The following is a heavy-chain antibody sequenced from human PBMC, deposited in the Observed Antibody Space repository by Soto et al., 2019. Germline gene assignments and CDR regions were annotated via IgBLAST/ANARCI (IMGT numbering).Heavy chain of an antibody. Sequence: LSLTCTVSGGSISSYYWSWIRQPPGKGLEWIGYIYYSGSTNYNPSLKSRVTISVDTSKNQFSLKLSSVTAADTAVYYCARGVRRSGTWLYYYCYMDVWGKGTTVTVSS. CDR1: GGSISSYY. CDR3: ARGVRRSGTWLYYYCYMDV. CDR2: IYYSGST. J-gene: IGHJ6*03. V-gene: IGHV4-59*01. D-gene: IGHD3-10*01.